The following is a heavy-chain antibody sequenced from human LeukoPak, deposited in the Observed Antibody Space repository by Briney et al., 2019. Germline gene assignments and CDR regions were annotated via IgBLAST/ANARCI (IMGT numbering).Heavy chain of an antibody. Sequence: ASVKVSFKASGGTFSSYAISWVQQAPGQGLEWMGGIIPIFGTANYAQKFQGRVTITADESTSTAYMELSSLRSEDTAVYYCAREGRELDYGGTGVIDYWGQGTLVTVSS. J-gene: IGHJ4*02. CDR1: GGTFSSYA. CDR2: IIPIFGTA. CDR3: AREGRELDYGGTGVIDY. V-gene: IGHV1-69*13. D-gene: IGHD4-23*01.